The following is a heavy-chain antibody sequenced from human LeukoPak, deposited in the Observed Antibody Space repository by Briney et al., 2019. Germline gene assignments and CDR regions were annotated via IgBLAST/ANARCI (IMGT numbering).Heavy chain of an antibody. Sequence: SETLSLTCTVSGYSISSGYYWGWIRQPPGKGLEWIGIIYHSGSTYYTPSLKSRVTISVDTSKNQFSLKLSSVTAADTAVYYCAREAWFGELLYSGWFDPWGQGTLVTVSS. J-gene: IGHJ5*02. CDR3: AREAWFGELLYSGWFDP. CDR1: GYSISSGYY. CDR2: IYHSGST. V-gene: IGHV4-38-2*02. D-gene: IGHD3-10*01.